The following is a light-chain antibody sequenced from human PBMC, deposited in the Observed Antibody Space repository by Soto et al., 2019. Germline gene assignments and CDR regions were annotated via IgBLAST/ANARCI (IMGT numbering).Light chain of an antibody. V-gene: IGLV2-14*01. CDR1: SSDIGGYDY. CDR3: TSYASGSSHVV. CDR2: DVN. Sequence: QSVLTQPASVSGSPGQSITLSCTGTSSDIGGYDYVSWYQRHPGKAPKLIIYDVNNRPSGVSNRFSGSKSGNTASLTISGLPAEDEADYYCTSYASGSSHVVFGGGTKLTVL. J-gene: IGLJ2*01.